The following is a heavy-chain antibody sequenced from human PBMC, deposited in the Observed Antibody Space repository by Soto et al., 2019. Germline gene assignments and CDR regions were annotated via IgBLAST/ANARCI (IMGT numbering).Heavy chain of an antibody. D-gene: IGHD4-4*01. CDR1: GFTFSSYD. J-gene: IGHJ6*02. CDR3: ARFRYDYSNYYYYGMDV. Sequence: GGSLRLSCAASGFTFSSYDMHWVRQATGKGLEWVSAIGTAGDTYYPGSVKGRFTISRENAKNSLYLQMNSLRAEDTAVYYCARFRYDYSNYYYYGMDVWGQGTTVTVSS. V-gene: IGHV3-13*01. CDR2: IGTAGDT.